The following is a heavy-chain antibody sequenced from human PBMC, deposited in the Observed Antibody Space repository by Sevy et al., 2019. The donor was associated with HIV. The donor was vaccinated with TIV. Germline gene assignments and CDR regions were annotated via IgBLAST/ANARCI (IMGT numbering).Heavy chain of an antibody. Sequence: GSLRLSCVGSGFAFSDYDMHWVRQAPGQGLEWVELISDDGSKKHYIDSVKGRFTITRDNPRTTMYLQMNRLRREDTAIYYCDKVSPCLATYYFDYWGQGSLVTVSS. CDR1: GFAFSDYD. V-gene: IGHV3-30*18. D-gene: IGHD3-3*02. J-gene: IGHJ4*02. CDR2: ISDDGSKK. CDR3: DKVSPCLATYYFDY.